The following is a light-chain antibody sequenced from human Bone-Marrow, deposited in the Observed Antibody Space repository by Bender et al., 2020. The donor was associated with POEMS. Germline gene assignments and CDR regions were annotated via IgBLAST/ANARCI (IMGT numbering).Light chain of an antibody. CDR2: TNN. CDR3: SSYAGSDKGV. CDR1: GSNIGGYP. V-gene: IGLV1-44*01. Sequence: QSVLTQPPSVSGTPGQRVTISCSGSGSNIGGYPVNWYQQLPGTAPRLLIYTNNERPSGVPDRFSGSKSGNTASLTVSGLQPDDDADYYCSSYAGSDKGVFGGGTKLTV. J-gene: IGLJ2*01.